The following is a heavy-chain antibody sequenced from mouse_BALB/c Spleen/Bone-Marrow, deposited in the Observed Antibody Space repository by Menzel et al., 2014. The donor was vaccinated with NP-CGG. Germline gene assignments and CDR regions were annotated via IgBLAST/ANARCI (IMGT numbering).Heavy chain of an antibody. J-gene: IGHJ4*01. Sequence: VQLQQSGADLAKPGASVKMSCKASGYTFTSYWMHWVNQRPGQGLEWIGYINPSTGYTESNQKFKDKATLTADKSSSTAYMQLSSLTSEDPAVYYCARPPYYXXXXXXXXDXWGQGTSVTVSS. D-gene: IGHD1-1*01. CDR2: INPSTGYT. CDR1: GYTFTSYW. CDR3: ARPPYYXXXXXXXXDX. V-gene: IGHV1-7*01.